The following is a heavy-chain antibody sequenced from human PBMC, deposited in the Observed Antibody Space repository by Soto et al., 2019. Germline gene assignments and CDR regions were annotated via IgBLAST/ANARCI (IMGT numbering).Heavy chain of an antibody. CDR3: ARLGYCSSTSCPPGYYYMDV. J-gene: IGHJ6*03. CDR1: GYTFTNYG. Sequence: GASVKVSCKASGYTFTNYGITWVRQAPGQGLEWMGWISPNNGNTHYTQKFQGRVTMTTNTSTSTAYMELSSLRSEDTAVYYCARLGYCSSTSCPPGYYYMDVWGKGTTVTVSS. D-gene: IGHD2-2*01. V-gene: IGHV1-18*01. CDR2: ISPNNGNT.